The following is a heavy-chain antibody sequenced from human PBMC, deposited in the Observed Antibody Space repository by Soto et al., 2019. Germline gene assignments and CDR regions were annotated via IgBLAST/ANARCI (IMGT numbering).Heavy chain of an antibody. CDR1: GGTFSSYA. CDR3: AREAGSGSYYSSLYYGMDV. Sequence: SVKVSCKASGGTFSSYAISWVRQAPGQGLEWMGGIIPIFGTANYAQKFQGRVTITADKSTSTAYMELSSLRSEDTAVYYCAREAGSGSYYSSLYYGMDVWGQGTTVTV. CDR2: IIPIFGTA. J-gene: IGHJ6*02. D-gene: IGHD1-26*01. V-gene: IGHV1-69*06.